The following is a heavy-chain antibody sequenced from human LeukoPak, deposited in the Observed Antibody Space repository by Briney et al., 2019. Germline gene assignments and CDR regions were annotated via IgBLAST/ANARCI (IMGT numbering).Heavy chain of an antibody. D-gene: IGHD3-10*01. CDR3: ARTQTYYYGSGSPPGY. CDR1: GGSIASGGYY. J-gene: IGHJ4*02. Sequence: KPSETLSLTCTVSGGSIASGGYYWRWIRQHPGKGLEWIGYIYYGGSTYYNPSLKSRVTISVDTSKNQFSLKLSSVTAADTAVYYCARTQTYYYGSGSPPGYWGQGTLVTVSS. CDR2: IYYGGST. V-gene: IGHV4-31*03.